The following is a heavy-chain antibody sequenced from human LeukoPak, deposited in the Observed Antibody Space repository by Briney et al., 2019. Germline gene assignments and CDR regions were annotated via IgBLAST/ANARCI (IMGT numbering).Heavy chain of an antibody. D-gene: IGHD5-18*01. CDR3: GKTTVGYSSGQKPAWPVDF. CDR1: GYKFTNYW. V-gene: IGHV3-7*01. J-gene: IGHJ4*02. CDR2: INQDGGTE. Sequence: PGGSLRLSCAAYGYKFTNYWLTWVRQAPGKGLEWVANINQDGGTEYYVDSVRGRFTISRDNAKNLVYLQINSLRAEDTAVYYCGKTTVGYSSGQKPAWPVDFWGQGTLVTVSS.